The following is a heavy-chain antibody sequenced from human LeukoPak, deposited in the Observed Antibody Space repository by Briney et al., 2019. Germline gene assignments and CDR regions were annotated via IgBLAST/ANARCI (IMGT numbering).Heavy chain of an antibody. CDR1: GFTFSSYG. Sequence: GGSLRLSCAASGFTFSSYGMHWVRQAPGKGLEWVAVISYDGSNKYYADSVKGRFTISRDNSKNTLYLQMNSLRAEDTAVYYCAKEAIRGSKIYYYYYMDVWGKGTTVTISS. D-gene: IGHD3-10*01. J-gene: IGHJ6*03. V-gene: IGHV3-30*18. CDR2: ISYDGSNK. CDR3: AKEAIRGSKIYYYYYMDV.